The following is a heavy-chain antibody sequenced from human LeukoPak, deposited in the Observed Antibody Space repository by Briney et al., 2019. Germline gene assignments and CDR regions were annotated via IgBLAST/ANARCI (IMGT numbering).Heavy chain of an antibody. V-gene: IGHV4-39*07. CDR2: IYYSGST. D-gene: IGHD6-13*01. CDR1: GGSISTSSYY. Sequence: KTSETLSLTCTVSGGSISTSSYYWGWIRQPPGKGLECIGNIYYSGSTYYNPSLKSRVTISVDTSKNQFSLKLSSVTAADTAGYYCARGRAIWRHSSRTFHDYWGQGTLVTVSS. J-gene: IGHJ4*02. CDR3: ARGRAIWRHSSRTFHDY.